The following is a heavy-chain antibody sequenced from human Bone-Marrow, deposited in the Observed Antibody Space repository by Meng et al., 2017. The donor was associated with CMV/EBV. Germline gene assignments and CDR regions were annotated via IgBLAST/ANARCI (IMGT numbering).Heavy chain of an antibody. J-gene: IGHJ4*02. D-gene: IGHD5-24*01. V-gene: IGHV1-2*02. CDR2: INPNSGGT. Sequence: ASVKVSCKASGYTFTGYYMHWVRQAPGQGLEWMGWINPNSGGTNYAQKFQGRVTMTRDTSISTAYMELSRLRSDDTAVYYCARDGPWGIEMATIDSFDYWGEGTLVTVSS. CDR1: GYTFTGYY. CDR3: ARDGPWGIEMATIDSFDY.